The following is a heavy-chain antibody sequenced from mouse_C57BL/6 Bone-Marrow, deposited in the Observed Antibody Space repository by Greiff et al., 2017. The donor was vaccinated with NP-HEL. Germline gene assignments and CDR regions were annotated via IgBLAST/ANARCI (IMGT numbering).Heavy chain of an antibody. Sequence: EVMLVESGGGLVQPGGSMKLSCAASGFTFSDAWMDWVRQSPEKGLEWVAEIRNKANNHATYYAESVKGRFTISRDDSKSSVYLQMNSLRAEDTGIYYCTRGDDGYLAWFAYWGQGTLVTVSA. CDR2: IRNKANNHAT. J-gene: IGHJ3*01. V-gene: IGHV6-6*01. CDR1: GFTFSDAW. CDR3: TRGDDGYLAWFAY. D-gene: IGHD2-3*01.